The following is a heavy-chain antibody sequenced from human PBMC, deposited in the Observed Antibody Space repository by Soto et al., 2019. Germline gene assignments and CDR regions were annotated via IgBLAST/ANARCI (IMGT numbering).Heavy chain of an antibody. Sequence: EVQLVESGGVVVQPGGSLRLSCVASGFTFEEYTMHWVRQAPGKGLEWVSLIGWNGIDTYYADSVKGRFTISRDNSKNSLFMQMNSLRTEDTALYYCTKNMVGGVVVAVNTHFDYWGQGALVTVSS. D-gene: IGHD2-15*01. CDR3: TKNMVGGVVVAVNTHFDY. V-gene: IGHV3-43*01. CDR2: IGWNGIDT. J-gene: IGHJ4*02. CDR1: GFTFEEYT.